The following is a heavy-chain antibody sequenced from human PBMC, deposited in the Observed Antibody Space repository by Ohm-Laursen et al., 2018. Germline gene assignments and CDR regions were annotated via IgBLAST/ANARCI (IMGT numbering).Heavy chain of an antibody. D-gene: IGHD3-10*01. Sequence: SDTLSLTCTVSGGSISSSSYYWGWIRQPPGKGLEWIGSIYYSGSTYYNPSLKSRVTISVDTSKNQFSLKLSSVTAADTAVYYCARVTYYYGFDYWGQGTLVTVSS. CDR2: IYYSGST. CDR3: ARVTYYYGFDY. V-gene: IGHV4-39*01. CDR1: GGSISSSSYY. J-gene: IGHJ4*02.